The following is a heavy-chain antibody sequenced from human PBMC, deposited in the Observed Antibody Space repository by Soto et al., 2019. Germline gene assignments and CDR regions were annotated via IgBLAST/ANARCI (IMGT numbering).Heavy chain of an antibody. V-gene: IGHV1-18*01. Sequence: SVNGAWKASGYTFTSDGISWVRQAHGQGLEWMGWISAYNGNTNYAQKLQGRVTMTTDTSTSTAYMELRSLRSDDTAVYYCARGMDYYDSSTVAFDIWGQGTMVT. J-gene: IGHJ3*02. CDR1: GYTFTSDG. CDR2: ISAYNGNT. D-gene: IGHD3-22*01. CDR3: ARGMDYYDSSTVAFDI.